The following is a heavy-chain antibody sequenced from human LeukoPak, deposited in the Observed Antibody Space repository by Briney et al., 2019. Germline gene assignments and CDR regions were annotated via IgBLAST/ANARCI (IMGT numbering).Heavy chain of an antibody. CDR2: IYSGGTT. D-gene: IGHD3-9*01. CDR1: GFTFSSYA. Sequence: GGSLRLSCAASGFTFSSYAMSWVRQAPGKGLECVSVIYSGGTTYYADSVKDRFTVSRDNSKNTLYLQMNTLRVEDTALYYCARMNILTGSDAFDMWGQGTMVTVSS. J-gene: IGHJ3*02. V-gene: IGHV3-23*03. CDR3: ARMNILTGSDAFDM.